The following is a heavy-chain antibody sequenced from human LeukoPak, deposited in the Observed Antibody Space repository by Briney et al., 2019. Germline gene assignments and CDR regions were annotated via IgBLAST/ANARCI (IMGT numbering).Heavy chain of an antibody. J-gene: IGHJ6*02. V-gene: IGHV1-2*02. CDR2: INPDSGGT. D-gene: IGHD3-16*02. Sequence: ASVKVSCKASGYTFTGYYMHWVRQAPGQGLEWVGWINPDSGGTNYAQKFHGRVTMTRDTSISTAYMELSRLRSDDTAVYYCAGDRNSYVRGSYRYYGMDVWGQGTTVSVSS. CDR3: AGDRNSYVRGSYRYYGMDV. CDR1: GYTFTGYY.